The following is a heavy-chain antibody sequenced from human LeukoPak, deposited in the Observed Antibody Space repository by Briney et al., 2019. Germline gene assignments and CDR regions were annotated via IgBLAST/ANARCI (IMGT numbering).Heavy chain of an antibody. CDR1: GFTFDDYA. Sequence: GGSLGLSCAASGFTFDDYAMHWVRQAPGKGLEWVSLISWDGGSTYYADSVKGRFTISRDNSKNSLYLQMNSLRAEDTALYYCAKDSTGDFWSGFYMDVWGKGTTVTVSS. CDR2: ISWDGGST. D-gene: IGHD3-3*01. J-gene: IGHJ6*03. CDR3: AKDSTGDFWSGFYMDV. V-gene: IGHV3-43D*04.